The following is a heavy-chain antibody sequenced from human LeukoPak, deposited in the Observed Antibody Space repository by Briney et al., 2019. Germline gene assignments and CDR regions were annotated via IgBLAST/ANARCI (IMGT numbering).Heavy chain of an antibody. CDR1: GGSFSGYY. V-gene: IGHV4-34*01. D-gene: IGHD3-10*01. J-gene: IGHJ5*02. CDR2: INHSGST. CDR3: ASSPYYYGSGSYHPGRKYNWFDP. Sequence: PSETLSLTCAVYGGSFSGYYWSWIRQPPGKGLEWIGEINHSGSTNYNPSLKSRVTISVDTSKNQFSLKLSSVTAADTAVYYCASSPYYYGSGSYHPGRKYNWFDPRGQGTLVTVSS.